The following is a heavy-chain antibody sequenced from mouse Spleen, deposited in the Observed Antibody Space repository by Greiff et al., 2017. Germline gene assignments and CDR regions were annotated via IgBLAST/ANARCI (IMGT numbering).Heavy chain of an antibody. D-gene: IGHD6-1*01. CDR3: VICSACFDY. CDR2: ILPGSYST. Sequence: QVQLQQSGAELMKPGASVKLSCKATGYRFTGYWIEWVKQRPGHGLEWIGEILPGSYSTNYNEKFRDKATFTADTSSNTAYMHLNSLTTEDSAIYYCVICSACFDYWGQGTTLTVSS. CDR1: GYRFTGYW. J-gene: IGHJ2*01. V-gene: IGHV1-9*01.